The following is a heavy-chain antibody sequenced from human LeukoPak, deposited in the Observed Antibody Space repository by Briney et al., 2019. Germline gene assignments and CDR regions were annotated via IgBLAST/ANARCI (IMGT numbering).Heavy chain of an antibody. V-gene: IGHV3-30*04. J-gene: IGHJ4*02. CDR1: GFTFSSYA. Sequence: PGGSLRLSCAASGFTFSSYAMHWVRQAPGKGLEWVAVISYDGSNKYYADSVKGRFTISRDNSKNTLYLQMNSLRAEDTAVYYCARAWALTDYFDYWGPGTLVTVSS. D-gene: IGHD1-26*01. CDR3: ARAWALTDYFDY. CDR2: ISYDGSNK.